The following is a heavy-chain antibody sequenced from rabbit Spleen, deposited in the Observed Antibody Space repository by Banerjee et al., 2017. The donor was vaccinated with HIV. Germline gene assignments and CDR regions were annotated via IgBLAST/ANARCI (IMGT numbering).Heavy chain of an antibody. J-gene: IGHJ4*01. CDR2: IDPIFGIG. V-gene: IGHV1S7*01. Sequence: QLVESGGGLVQPGGSLKLSCKASGFDFSRYYMSWVRQAPGKGLEWIGDIDPIFGIGVYASWVNGRFTISSHNAQNTLYLQLSSLTAADTATYFCVREVAGKFGLWGPGTLVTVS. CDR3: VREVAGKFGL. CDR1: GFDFSRYY. D-gene: IGHD4-1*01.